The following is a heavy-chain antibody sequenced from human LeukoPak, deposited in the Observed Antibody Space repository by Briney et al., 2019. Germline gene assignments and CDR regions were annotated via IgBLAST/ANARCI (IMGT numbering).Heavy chain of an antibody. D-gene: IGHD3-22*01. CDR3: ARLYDSVGYYYPFDY. V-gene: IGHV4-39*07. CDR2: LYYTGST. J-gene: IGHJ4*02. Sequence: PSETLSLTCTVSGGSISTSDYYWGWIRQSPGKGLEWIGSLYYTGSTYYNPPLESRFTISLDTSKNQFSLKLSSVTAADTAVYYCARLYDSVGYYYPFDYWGQGTLVTVSS. CDR1: GGSISTSDYY.